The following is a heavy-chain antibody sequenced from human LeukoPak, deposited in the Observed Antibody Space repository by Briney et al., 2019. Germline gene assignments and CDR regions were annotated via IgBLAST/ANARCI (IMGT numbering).Heavy chain of an antibody. V-gene: IGHV3-66*01. J-gene: IGHJ4*02. CDR2: ISTGDST. CDR3: ARARGSYDMIN. CDR1: GFIVSSNY. Sequence: GGSLSLFCAASGFIVSSNYMSWVRQAPGKGLECVSLISTGDSTYSATSVKGRFTTSRDNSKNTLYLQMNSLRAEDTAAYYCARARGSYDMINWGQGTLVTVSS. D-gene: IGHD1-26*01.